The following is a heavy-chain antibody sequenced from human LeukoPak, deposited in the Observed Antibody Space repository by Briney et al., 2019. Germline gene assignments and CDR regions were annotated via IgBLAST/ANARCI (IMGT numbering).Heavy chain of an antibody. J-gene: IGHJ6*04. V-gene: IGHV4-34*01. CDR2: INHSGST. D-gene: IGHD3-10*01. CDR3: ARRYGSGSYYYYYGMDV. CDR1: GGFFGGYY. Sequence: SETLSLTCAVYGGFFGGYYWGWIRQPPGNWMESIGVINHSGSTNYSPSLKSRVTISVDTSKNQFSLKLSSVTAADTAVYYCARRYGSGSYYYYYGMDVWGKGTTVTVSS.